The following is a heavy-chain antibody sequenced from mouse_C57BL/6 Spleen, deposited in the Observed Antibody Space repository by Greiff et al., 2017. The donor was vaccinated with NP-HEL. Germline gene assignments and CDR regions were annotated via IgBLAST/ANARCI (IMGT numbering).Heavy chain of an antibody. J-gene: IGHJ2*01. V-gene: IGHV1-81*01. CDR3: ARGSYYGSSFDY. D-gene: IGHD1-1*01. Sequence: VKLQESGAELARPGASVKLSCKASGYTFTSYGISWVKQRTGQGLEWIGEIYPRSGNTYYNEKFKGKATLTADKSSSTAYMELRSLTSEDSAVYFCARGSYYGSSFDYWGQGTTLTVSS. CDR1: GYTFTSYG. CDR2: IYPRSGNT.